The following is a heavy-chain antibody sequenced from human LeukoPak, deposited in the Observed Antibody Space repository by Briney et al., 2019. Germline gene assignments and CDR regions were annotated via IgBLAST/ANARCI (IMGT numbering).Heavy chain of an antibody. CDR2: MNPNSGKT. CDR3: ARDRGVYGVVQGVYYYGMDV. D-gene: IGHD3-3*01. J-gene: IGHJ6*02. Sequence: ASVRVSCKAPGYTFTSHDINWVRQATGQGLEWMGWMNPNSGKTGYAQKFQGRVTMTRDTSINTAYLELSSLRSEDTAMYYCARDRGVYGVVQGVYYYGMDVWGQGTTVTVS. V-gene: IGHV1-8*01. CDR1: GYTFTSHD.